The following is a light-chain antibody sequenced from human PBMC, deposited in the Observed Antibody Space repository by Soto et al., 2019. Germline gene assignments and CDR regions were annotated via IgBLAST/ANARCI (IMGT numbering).Light chain of an antibody. J-gene: IGLJ1*01. V-gene: IGLV2-18*02. Sequence: QSALTQPPSVSGSPGQSVTISCTGTSRDVGDYNRVSWYQQAPGTAPKVIIYEVTHRPSGVPDRFSGSKSANTASLTISGLQAEDEADYYCSSYTSSATFVFGTGTKVTVL. CDR2: EVT. CDR1: SRDVGDYNR. CDR3: SSYTSSATFV.